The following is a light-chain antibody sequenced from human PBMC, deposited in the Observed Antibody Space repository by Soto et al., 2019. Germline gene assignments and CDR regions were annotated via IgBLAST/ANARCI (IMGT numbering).Light chain of an antibody. CDR3: SAYTTTNTRV. V-gene: IGLV2-14*01. CDR2: DVN. Sequence: QSVLTQPAAVSGSPGQSITISCTGTSSDLGTYDYVSWYQQYPGKAPKRLIYDVNVRPSGVSDRFSGSKSGNTASLTISGLQAEDEADFYCSAYTTTNTRVFGTGTKVTVL. CDR1: SSDLGTYDY. J-gene: IGLJ1*01.